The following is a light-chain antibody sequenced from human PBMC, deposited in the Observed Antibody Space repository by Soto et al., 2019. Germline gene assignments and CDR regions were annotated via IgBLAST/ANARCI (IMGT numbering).Light chain of an antibody. V-gene: IGKV1D-12*01. CDR2: AAP. CDR3: QQPISFPIT. J-gene: IGKJ5*01. CDR1: RDLSGW. Sequence: IQLTQSVSSMVTIVGGRGPITCRANRDLSGWLAWYQQKPGKAPKLLISAAPSLQSGVPSRFSGSGSGTDFTLTFRSLQPEDFATYYCQQPISFPITFGQGTRLE.